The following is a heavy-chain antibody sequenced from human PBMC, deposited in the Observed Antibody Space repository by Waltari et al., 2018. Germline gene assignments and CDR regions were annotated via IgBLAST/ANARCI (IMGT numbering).Heavy chain of an antibody. J-gene: IGHJ4*02. Sequence: EVQLVESGGGLVQPGGSLRLSCSGSGFTFTNHWMSWVRQAPGKGREWGARIKKEVSEKYYGDAMRARFTNSRDNAKNALSLKMDSLRAEDTAVYFCARGVTTVEYWSQGTLVTVSS. D-gene: IGHD2-21*02. V-gene: IGHV3-7*01. CDR1: GFTFTNHW. CDR3: ARGVTTVEY. CDR2: IKKEVSEK.